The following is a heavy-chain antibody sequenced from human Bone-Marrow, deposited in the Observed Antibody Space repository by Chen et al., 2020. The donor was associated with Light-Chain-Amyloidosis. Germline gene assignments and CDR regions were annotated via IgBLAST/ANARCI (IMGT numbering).Heavy chain of an antibody. CDR1: GYTLTEVA. Sequence: VQLVQSGAEVKKPGASVKVSCKVSGYTLTEVAMHWVRQTPGKGLEWMGGFDPEDGKTIYERKFQGRVTMTEDTSTDTAFMELSSLRSEDTAVYFCTTGDAIQSYHYGLDVWGQGTTVTVSS. CDR3: TTGDAIQSYHYGLDV. V-gene: IGHV1-24*01. J-gene: IGHJ6*02. D-gene: IGHD2-21*01. CDR2: FDPEDGKT.